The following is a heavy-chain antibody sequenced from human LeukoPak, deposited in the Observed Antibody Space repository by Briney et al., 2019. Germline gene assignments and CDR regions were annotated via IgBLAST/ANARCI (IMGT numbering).Heavy chain of an antibody. D-gene: IGHD3-10*01. V-gene: IGHV1-18*01. J-gene: IGHJ3*02. CDR3: ARVLRGSPSGAFDI. Sequence: ASVRVSCKASGYTFTSHGLSWARQAPGQGLEWMGWISIYSGNTNYAQKFQDRISMTTDTSTSTAYMELRSLKSDDTAVYYCARVLRGSPSGAFDIWGQGTMVTVSS. CDR2: ISIYSGNT. CDR1: GYTFTSHG.